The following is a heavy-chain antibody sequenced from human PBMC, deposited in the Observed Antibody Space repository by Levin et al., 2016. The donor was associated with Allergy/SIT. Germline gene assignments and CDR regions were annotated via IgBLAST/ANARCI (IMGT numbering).Heavy chain of an antibody. CDR2: IIPILGIA. J-gene: IGHJ4*02. CDR1: GGTFSSYT. V-gene: IGHV1-69*02. Sequence: SVKVSCKASGGTFSSYTISWVRQAPGQGLEWMGRIIPILGIANYAQKFQGRVTITADKSTSTAYMELSSLRSEDTAVYYCARAETGTRTPDYWGQGTLVTVSS. D-gene: IGHD1-7*01. CDR3: ARAETGTRTPDY.